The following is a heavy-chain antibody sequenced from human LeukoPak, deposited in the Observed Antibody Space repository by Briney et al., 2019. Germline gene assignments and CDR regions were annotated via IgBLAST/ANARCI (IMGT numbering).Heavy chain of an antibody. J-gene: IGHJ5*02. D-gene: IGHD4-17*01. CDR1: GGSISSYY. CDR3: ARTPTGDYYRTNWFDP. CDR2: IYYSGST. V-gene: IGHV4-59*01. Sequence: PSETLSLTCTVSGGSISSYYWSWIRQPPGKGLEWIGYIYYSGSTNYNPSLKSRVTISVDTSKNQFSLKLSSVTAADTAVYYCARTPTGDYYRTNWFDPWGQGTLVTVSS.